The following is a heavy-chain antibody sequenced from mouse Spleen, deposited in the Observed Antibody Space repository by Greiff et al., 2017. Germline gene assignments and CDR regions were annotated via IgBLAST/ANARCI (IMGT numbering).Heavy chain of an antibody. J-gene: IGHJ2*01. D-gene: IGHD2-12*01. CDR1: GFTFSDYY. CDR2: INYDGSST. V-gene: IGHV5-16*01. Sequence: DVMLVESGGGLVKPGSSKKLSCTASGFTFSDYYMAWVRQVPEKGLEWVANINYDGSSTYYLDSLKSRFIISRDNAKNILYLQMSSLKSEDTATYYCAREGNSYFDYWGQGTTLTVSS. CDR3: AREGNSYFDY.